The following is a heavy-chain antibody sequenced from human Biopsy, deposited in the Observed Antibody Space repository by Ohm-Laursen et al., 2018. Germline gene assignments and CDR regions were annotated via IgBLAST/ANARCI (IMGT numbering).Heavy chain of an antibody. V-gene: IGHV2-70*04. CDR3: ARASASQYYGVDV. CDR2: IDWAGDT. J-gene: IGHJ6*02. Sequence: TQTLTLTCTFSGFSFTTVGMRVTWIRQAPGKALEWLAHIDWAGDTRYSASLKTRLSISKDTFKDQVVLTMTDIDPVDTATYYCARASASQYYGVDVRGQGTTVTVSS. CDR1: GFSFTTVGMR. D-gene: IGHD1-26*01.